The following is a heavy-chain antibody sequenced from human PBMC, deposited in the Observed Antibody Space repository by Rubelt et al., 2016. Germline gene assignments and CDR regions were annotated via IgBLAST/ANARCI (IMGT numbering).Heavy chain of an antibody. J-gene: IGHJ6*02. V-gene: IGHV1-3*01. CDR3: ARKGYGYGMDV. CDR2: INGGNGNT. Sequence: QVQLVQSGAEVKKPGASVKVSCKASGYTFTSYAMHWVRQAPGQRLEWMGWINGGNGNTKYSQKFPGRVTITRDTSASTAYMELSRLRSEDTAVYYCARKGYGYGMDVWGQGTTVTVSS. CDR1: GYTFTSYA. D-gene: IGHD3-16*01.